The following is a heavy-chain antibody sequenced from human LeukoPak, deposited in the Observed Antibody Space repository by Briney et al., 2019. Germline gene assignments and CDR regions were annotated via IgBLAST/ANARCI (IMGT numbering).Heavy chain of an antibody. CDR3: AREDGGGAFDI. Sequence: SETLSLTCTVSGGSISSYYWSWIRQPPGKGLEWIGYIYYSGSTNYNPSLKSRVTISVDTSKNQFSLKLSSVTAADTAVYCCAREDGGGAFDIWGQGTMVTVSS. D-gene: IGHD2-21*01. CDR1: GGSISSYY. CDR2: IYYSGST. V-gene: IGHV4-59*01. J-gene: IGHJ3*02.